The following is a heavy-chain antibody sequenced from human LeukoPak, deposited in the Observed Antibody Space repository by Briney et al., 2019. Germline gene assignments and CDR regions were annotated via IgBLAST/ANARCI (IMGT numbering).Heavy chain of an antibody. V-gene: IGHV4-34*01. J-gene: IGHJ4*02. Sequence: SETLSLTCTVSGASITTYYWSWIRQPPGKGLEWIGEINHSGSTNYNPSLKSRVTISVDTSKNQFSLKLSSVTAADTAVYYCARAGDRSGYSDYWGQGTLVTASS. CDR3: ARAGDRSGYSDY. CDR1: GASITTYY. CDR2: INHSGST. D-gene: IGHD3-22*01.